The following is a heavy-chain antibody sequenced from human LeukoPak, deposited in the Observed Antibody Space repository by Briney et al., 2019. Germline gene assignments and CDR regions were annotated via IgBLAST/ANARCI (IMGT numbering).Heavy chain of an antibody. CDR2: INPNSGGT. Sequence: GASVKVSCKASGYTFTGYYMHWVRQAPGQGLEWMGRINPNSGGTNYAQKFQGRVTMTRDTSISTAYMELSRLRSDDTAVYYCARDLNYYDSSGYEFWGQGTLVTVSS. CDR1: GYTFTGYY. D-gene: IGHD3-22*01. J-gene: IGHJ4*02. CDR3: ARDLNYYDSSGYEF. V-gene: IGHV1-2*06.